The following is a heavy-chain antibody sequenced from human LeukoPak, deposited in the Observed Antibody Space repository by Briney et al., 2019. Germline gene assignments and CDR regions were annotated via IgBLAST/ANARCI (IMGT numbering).Heavy chain of an antibody. CDR2: MSPKSGNT. J-gene: IGHJ3*02. Sequence: ASVKVSCKASGYTFISYDIDWVRQATGQGLEWMGWMSPKSGNTDYAQKFQGRVTMTRNTSINTAYLELSSLRSDDTAVYYCASLPPYDILTGNAFDIWGQGTMVTVSS. CDR1: GYTFISYD. CDR3: ASLPPYDILTGNAFDI. V-gene: IGHV1-8*01. D-gene: IGHD3-9*01.